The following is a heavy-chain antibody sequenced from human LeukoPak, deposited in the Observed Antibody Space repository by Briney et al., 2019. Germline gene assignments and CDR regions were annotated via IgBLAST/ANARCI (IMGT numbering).Heavy chain of an antibody. CDR1: GFTLSDYY. Sequence: GGSLRLSCAASGFTLSDYYMSWIRQAPGKGLEWVSYISSSGSTIYYADSVKGRFTISRDNAKNPLYLQMNSLRAEDTAVYYCARVRSRGYTDFWSGYYLDYWGQGTLVTVSS. D-gene: IGHD3-3*01. J-gene: IGHJ4*02. CDR3: ARVRSRGYTDFWSGYYLDY. V-gene: IGHV3-11*04. CDR2: ISSSGSTI.